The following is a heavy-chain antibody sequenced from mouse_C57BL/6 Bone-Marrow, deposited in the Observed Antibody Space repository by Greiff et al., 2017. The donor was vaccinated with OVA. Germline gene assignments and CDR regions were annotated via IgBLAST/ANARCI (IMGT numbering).Heavy chain of an antibody. V-gene: IGHV1-26*01. Sequence: VQLQQSGPELVKPGASVKISCKASGYTFTDYYMNWVKQSHGKSLEWIGDINPNNGGTSYNQKFKGKATLTVGKSSSTAYMELRSLTSEDSAVYYCARDYYGSSSLYAMDYWGQGTSVTVSS. CDR3: ARDYYGSSSLYAMDY. J-gene: IGHJ4*01. CDR1: GYTFTDYY. CDR2: INPNNGGT. D-gene: IGHD1-1*01.